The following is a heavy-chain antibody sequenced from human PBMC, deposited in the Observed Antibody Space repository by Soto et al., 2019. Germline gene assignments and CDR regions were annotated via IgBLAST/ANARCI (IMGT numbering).Heavy chain of an antibody. CDR2: ISGSGSST. Sequence: EVQLLESGGGLVQPGGSLRLSCAPSGFTFSSYAMSWVRQAPGKGLEWVSAISGSGSSTYYADSVKGRFTISRDNSKNTLYLQRNSLRVEDTAVYYCAKNPIRACNSDCYSAIPYFDYWGQGTLVTVSS. CDR1: GFTFSSYA. CDR3: AKNPIRACNSDCYSAIPYFDY. V-gene: IGHV3-23*01. J-gene: IGHJ4*02. D-gene: IGHD2-21*02.